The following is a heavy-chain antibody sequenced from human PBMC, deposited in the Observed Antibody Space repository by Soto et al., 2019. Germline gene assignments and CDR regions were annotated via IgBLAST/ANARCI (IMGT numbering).Heavy chain of an antibody. CDR1: GGSISSSSYY. V-gene: IGHV4-30-4*01. CDR3: ARENSGYDPTGSFDY. D-gene: IGHD5-12*01. CDR2: IYYSGST. J-gene: IGHJ4*02. Sequence: SETLSLTCTVSGGSISSSSYYWGWIRQPPGKGLEWIGYIYYSGSTYYNPSLKSRVTISVDTSKNQFSLKLNSVTAADTAVYYCARENSGYDPTGSFDYWGQGTLVTVSS.